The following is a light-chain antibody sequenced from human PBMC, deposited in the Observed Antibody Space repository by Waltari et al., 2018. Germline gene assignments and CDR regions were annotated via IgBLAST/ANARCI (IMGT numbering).Light chain of an antibody. J-gene: IGLJ3*02. CDR3: QAWDSSTVV. V-gene: IGLV3-1*01. Sequence: SYELTQPPSVSVSPGQTASITCSGDKLGDKYTCWYQQKPGQAPVLVIFQDIKRPSGIPERFSGSNSGNTATLTISGTQPMEDADYYCQAWDSSTVVFGGGTKLTVL. CDR2: QDI. CDR1: KLGDKY.